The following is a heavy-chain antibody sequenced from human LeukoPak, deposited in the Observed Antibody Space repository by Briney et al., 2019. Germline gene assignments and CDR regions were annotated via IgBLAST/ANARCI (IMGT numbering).Heavy chain of an antibody. D-gene: IGHD3-22*01. J-gene: IGHJ4*02. V-gene: IGHV4-4*02. Sequence: SETLSLTCTVSGDSINSLELWSWVRQPPGEGLEWIGEMYLSGTTHSNPSVKSRVTISIDKSKNQFFLNLSSVTAADTAVYYCAGLVGRYSSGLYYYYFDYWGQGTLVTVSS. CDR2: MYLSGTT. CDR3: AGLVGRYSSGLYYYYFDY. CDR1: GDSINSLEL.